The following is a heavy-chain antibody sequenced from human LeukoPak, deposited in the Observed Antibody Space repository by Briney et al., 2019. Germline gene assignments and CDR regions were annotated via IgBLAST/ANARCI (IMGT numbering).Heavy chain of an antibody. Sequence: GEPRNISCKGSGYSFTSYCIGGVRQMPGKGLEWMWITYPSDSDTTYTPSSQAEVTSSAANPISTAYLQWSSLRASDTAMYYCARRMSGSFGNDYWGQGTLVTVSS. CDR2: TYPSDSDT. CDR3: ARRMSGSFGNDY. CDR1: GYSFTSYC. J-gene: IGHJ4*02. V-gene: IGHV5-51*01. D-gene: IGHD3-10*01.